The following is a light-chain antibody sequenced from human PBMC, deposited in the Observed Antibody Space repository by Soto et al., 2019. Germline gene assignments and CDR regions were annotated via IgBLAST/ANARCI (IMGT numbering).Light chain of an antibody. Sequence: EIVLTQSPATLSLSPGERATLSCRAGQSVNIYLSWYQQKPGQAPRLLIYDASNRATGIPDRFSGSGSGTDFALTISSLEPEDFAVYYCQQRISWPLTFGGGTKGEV. CDR2: DAS. CDR3: QQRISWPLT. V-gene: IGKV3-11*01. CDR1: QSVNIY. J-gene: IGKJ4*01.